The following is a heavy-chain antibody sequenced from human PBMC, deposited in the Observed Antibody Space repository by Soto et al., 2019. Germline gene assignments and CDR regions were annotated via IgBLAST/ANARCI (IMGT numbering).Heavy chain of an antibody. CDR2: FDPEDGET. CDR1: GYTLTELS. Sequence: ASVKVSCKVSGYTLTELSMHWLRQAPGKGLEWMGGFDPEDGETIYAQKFQGRVTMTEDTSTDTAYMELSSLRSEDTAVYYCATEPYDFWSGTNPSGVDWGQGTLVTVSS. V-gene: IGHV1-24*01. CDR3: ATEPYDFWSGTNPSGVD. D-gene: IGHD3-3*01. J-gene: IGHJ4*02.